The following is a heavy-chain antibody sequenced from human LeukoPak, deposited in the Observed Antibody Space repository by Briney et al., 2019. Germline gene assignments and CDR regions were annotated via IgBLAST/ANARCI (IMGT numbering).Heavy chain of an antibody. CDR3: ARRTTYFGWRPSESPSCFDY. CDR1: GYSISSGYY. V-gene: IGHV4-38-2*02. Sequence: SETLSLTCTVSGYSISSGYYWGWIRQPPGKGLEWIGSIYHSGSTYYNLSLKSRVTISIDTSKNQFSLTLSSVTAADTAVYYCARRTTYFGWRPSESPSCFDYWGQGTLVTVSS. D-gene: IGHD3-9*01. J-gene: IGHJ4*02. CDR2: IYHSGST.